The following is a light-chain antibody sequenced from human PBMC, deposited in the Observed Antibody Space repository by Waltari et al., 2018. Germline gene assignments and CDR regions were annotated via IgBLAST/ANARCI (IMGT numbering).Light chain of an antibody. V-gene: IGLV2-14*03. Sequence: HSALTPPASVSGPPAQPLTIPCTGTRSDVGGYDFVSWYRPHPEKAPNLIIFDVTERPSGISARFSGSKSGNTASLTISGLQSDDEADYYCASYTSSSNYVFGSGTTVTV. J-gene: IGLJ1*01. CDR2: DVT. CDR1: RSDVGGYDF. CDR3: ASYTSSSNYV.